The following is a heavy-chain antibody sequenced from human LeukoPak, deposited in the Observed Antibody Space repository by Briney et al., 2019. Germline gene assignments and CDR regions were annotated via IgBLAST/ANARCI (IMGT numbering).Heavy chain of an antibody. CDR2: MNPNSGNT. Sequence: ASVKVSGKASGYTFTSYDINWVRQATGQGLEWMGWMNPNSGNTGYAQKFQGRVTITRNTSISTAYMELSSLRSEDTAVYYCARGPASDTIFGVVIHPLTYGGQGTLVTVSS. J-gene: IGHJ4*02. V-gene: IGHV1-8*03. CDR3: ARGPASDTIFGVVIHPLTY. D-gene: IGHD3-3*01. CDR1: GYTFTSYD.